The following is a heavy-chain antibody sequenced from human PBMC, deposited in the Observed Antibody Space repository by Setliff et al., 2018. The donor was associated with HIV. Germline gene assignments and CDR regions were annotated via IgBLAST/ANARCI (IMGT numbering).Heavy chain of an antibody. Sequence: PSETLSLTCIVSGGSISSGRYFWSWIRQYPGEGLQWIGYIYSTGNTYYNPSLKSRVSISFDTPKNQFSLNLTSVTVANTAIYYCARQGAVTGHSFDSWGPGALVTVSS. CDR1: GGSISSGRYF. V-gene: IGHV4-31*03. D-gene: IGHD6-19*01. J-gene: IGHJ4*02. CDR2: IYSTGNT. CDR3: ARQGAVTGHSFDS.